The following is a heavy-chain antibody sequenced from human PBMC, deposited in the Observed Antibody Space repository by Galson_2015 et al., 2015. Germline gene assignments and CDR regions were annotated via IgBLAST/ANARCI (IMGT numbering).Heavy chain of an antibody. J-gene: IGHJ6*02. V-gene: IGHV3-30-3*01. CDR1: GFTFSSYA. Sequence: SLRLSCAASGFTFSSYAMHWVRQAPGKGLEWVAVISYDGSNKYYADSVKGRFTISRDNSKNTLYLQMNSLRAEDTAVYYCARRGYCTNGVCYYYYYYGMDVWGQGTTVTVSS. CDR2: ISYDGSNK. CDR3: ARRGYCTNGVCYYYYYYGMDV. D-gene: IGHD2-8*01.